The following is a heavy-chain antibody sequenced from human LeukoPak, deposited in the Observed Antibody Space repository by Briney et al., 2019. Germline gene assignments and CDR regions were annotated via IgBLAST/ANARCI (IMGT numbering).Heavy chain of an antibody. CDR2: IYSGGST. CDR3: AKGYNYAYEY. CDR1: GFTVSSSY. V-gene: IGHV3-53*01. J-gene: IGHJ4*02. D-gene: IGHD5-18*01. Sequence: GGSLRLSCAASGFTVSSSYMSWVRQAPGKGLEWVSLIYSGGSTYYAPSVKGRFTISRDNSKNTLYLQMNSLSPEDTAVYYCAKGYNYAYEYWGQGTLVTVSS.